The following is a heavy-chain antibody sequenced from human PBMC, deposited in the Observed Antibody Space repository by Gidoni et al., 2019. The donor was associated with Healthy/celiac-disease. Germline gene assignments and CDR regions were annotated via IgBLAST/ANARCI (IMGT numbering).Heavy chain of an antibody. CDR2: IYYSGST. CDR1: VGSISSGGYY. CDR3: ASSRGDSYGYQQK. V-gene: IGHV4-31*03. J-gene: IGHJ4*02. Sequence: QVQLQESGPGLVKPSPPLSLTCTVSVGSISSGGYYCSWIRQHPGKGLEWIGYIYYSGSTYYNPSLKRRVTISVDTAKNQFSRKLSSVTAADTAVYYCASSRGDSYGYQQKWGQGTLVTVSS. D-gene: IGHD5-18*01.